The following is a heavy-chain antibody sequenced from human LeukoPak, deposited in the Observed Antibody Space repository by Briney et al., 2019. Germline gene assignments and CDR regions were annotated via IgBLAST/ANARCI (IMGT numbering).Heavy chain of an antibody. CDR1: GFAFSTYS. D-gene: IGHD2-2*02. V-gene: IGHV3-48*04. Sequence: GGSLRLPCAASGFAFSTYSNLWVPEAPGKGLEWLSYISSRSSTIYCALSEKARYTVHRHNAENLVYLQMKREGPGDAAVYYCARVGRCGYTKDYWGQGTLVSVAS. CDR3: ARVGRCGYTKDY. J-gene: IGHJ4*02. CDR2: ISSRSSTI.